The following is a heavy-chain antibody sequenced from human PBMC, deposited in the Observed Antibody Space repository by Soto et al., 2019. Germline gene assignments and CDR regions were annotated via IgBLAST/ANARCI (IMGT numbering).Heavy chain of an antibody. J-gene: IGHJ4*02. CDR2: IIPIFGTA. CDR1: GGTFSSYA. Sequence: QVQLVQSGAEVKKPGSSVKVSCKASGGTFSSYAISWVRQAPGQGLEWMGGIIPIFGTANYAQKLQGSVTNAAYESTTTAYMKLSSRRSEDTAVYSCASSMDSSVYYYYSSGYYPRDYWGQGTLVTVSS. V-gene: IGHV1-69*01. CDR3: ASSMDSSVYYYYSSGYYPRDY. D-gene: IGHD3-22*01.